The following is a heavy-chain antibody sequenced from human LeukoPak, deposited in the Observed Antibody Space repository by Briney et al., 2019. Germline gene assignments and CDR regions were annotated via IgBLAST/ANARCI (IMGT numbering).Heavy chain of an antibody. CDR1: GFTFSSYG. J-gene: IGHJ6*03. CDR2: IRYDGSGK. D-gene: IGHD3-22*01. Sequence: GGSLRLSCAASGFTFSSYGMHWVRQAPGKGLEWVAFIRYDGSGKYYADSVKGRFTISRDNSKSTLYLQMNSLRAEDTAVYYCAKGSKAVVFTRDHYMDVWGKGTTVTFSS. V-gene: IGHV3-30*02. CDR3: AKGSKAVVFTRDHYMDV.